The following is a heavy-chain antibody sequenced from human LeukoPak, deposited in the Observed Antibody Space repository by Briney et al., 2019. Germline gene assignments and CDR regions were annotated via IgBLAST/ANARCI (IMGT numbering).Heavy chain of an antibody. CDR2: INHSGST. CDR1: GGSFSGYY. J-gene: IGHJ4*02. V-gene: IGHV4-34*01. D-gene: IGHD3-9*01. Sequence: SETLSLTCAVYGGSFSGYYWSWIRQPPGKGLEWIGEINHSGSTNYNPSPKSRVTISVDTSKNQFSLKLSSVTAADAAVYYCARGRPPIRRTYYFDYWGQGTLVTVSS. CDR3: ARGRPPIRRTYYFDY.